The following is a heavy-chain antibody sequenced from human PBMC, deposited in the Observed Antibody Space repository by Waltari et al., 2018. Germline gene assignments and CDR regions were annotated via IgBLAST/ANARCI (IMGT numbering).Heavy chain of an antibody. CDR3: AKDSRPAPPRGYFDY. J-gene: IGHJ4*02. V-gene: IGHV3-30*02. D-gene: IGHD3-10*01. CDR1: GFTFSSYG. CDR2: IRNDGSNK. Sequence: QVQLVESGGGVVQPGGSLRLSCAASGFTFSSYGMHWVRQAPGKGLAWVAFIRNDGSNKYYADSVKGRFTISRDNSKNTLYLQMNSLRAEDTAVYYCAKDSRPAPPRGYFDYWGQGTLVTVSS.